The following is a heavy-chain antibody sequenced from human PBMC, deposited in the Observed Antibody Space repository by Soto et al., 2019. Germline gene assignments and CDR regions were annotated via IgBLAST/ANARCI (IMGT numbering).Heavy chain of an antibody. J-gene: IGHJ5*02. V-gene: IGHV1-2*02. Sequence: ASVKVSCKASGYTFTGYYMHWVRQAPGQGLEWMGWINPNSGGTNYAQKFQGRVTMTRDTSISTAYMALSRLRSHDTAVYYCARVMVRGKPYNWFHPCAQRTPVTVS. CDR2: INPNSGGT. CDR3: ARVMVRGKPYNWFHP. CDR1: GYTFTGYY. D-gene: IGHD3-10*01.